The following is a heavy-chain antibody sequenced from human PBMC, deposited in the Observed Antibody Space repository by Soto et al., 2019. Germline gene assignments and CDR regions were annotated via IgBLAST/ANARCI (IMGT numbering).Heavy chain of an antibody. CDR1: GFTFSNYG. J-gene: IGHJ6*02. V-gene: IGHV1-18*01. D-gene: IGHD2-8*01. CDR3: ARDIESVTAKHFFYYYAMDV. CDR2: VSANNGHT. Sequence: ASVKVSCKASGFTFSNYGLNWVRQAPGQGLEWMGWVSANNGHTNYAQNLQGRVSMTTDTSTSKAYMELRGLTFDDTAVYYCARDIESVTAKHFFYYYAMDVWGQGTTVTVSS.